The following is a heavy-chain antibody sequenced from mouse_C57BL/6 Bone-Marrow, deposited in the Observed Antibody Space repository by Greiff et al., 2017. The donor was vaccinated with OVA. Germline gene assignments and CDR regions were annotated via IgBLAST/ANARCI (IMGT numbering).Heavy chain of an antibody. V-gene: IGHV7-3*01. D-gene: IGHD1-2*01. CDR2: IRNKANGYTT. Sequence: DVHLVESGGGLVQPGGSLSLSCAASGFTFTDYYMSWVRQPPGKALEWLGFIRNKANGYTTEYSASVKGRFTISRDNSQSILYLQMNALRAEDSATYYCARYEVLRHYAMDYWGQGTSVTVSS. CDR1: GFTFTDYY. CDR3: ARYEVLRHYAMDY. J-gene: IGHJ4*01.